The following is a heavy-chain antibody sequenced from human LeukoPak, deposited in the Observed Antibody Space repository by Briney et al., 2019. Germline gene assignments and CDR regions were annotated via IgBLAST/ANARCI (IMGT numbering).Heavy chain of an antibody. CDR1: GFTFSSYA. D-gene: IGHD2-2*01. J-gene: IGHJ4*02. Sequence: GGSLRLSCAASGFTFSSYAMHWVRQAPGKGLEWVAVISYDGSNKYYADSVKGRFTISRDNSKNTLYLQMNSLRAEDTAVYYCAKDYVGSTNYFDYWGQGTLVTVSS. CDR2: ISYDGSNK. V-gene: IGHV3-30-3*01. CDR3: AKDYVGSTNYFDY.